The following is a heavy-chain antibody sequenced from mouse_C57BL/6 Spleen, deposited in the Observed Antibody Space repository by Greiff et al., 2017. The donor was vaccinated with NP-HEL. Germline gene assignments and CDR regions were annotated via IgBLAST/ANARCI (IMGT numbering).Heavy chain of an antibody. D-gene: IGHD1-1*01. CDR1: GFNIKDYY. V-gene: IGHV14-2*01. J-gene: IGHJ1*03. CDR3: ARSPSSYGSSHWYFDV. Sequence: VQLKQSGAELVKPGASVKLSCTASGFNIKDYYMHWVKQRTEQGLEWIGRIDPEGGETKYAPKFQGKATITADTASNTAYLQLSSLTSEDTTVYYCARSPSSYGSSHWYFDVWGTGTTVTVSS. CDR2: IDPEGGET.